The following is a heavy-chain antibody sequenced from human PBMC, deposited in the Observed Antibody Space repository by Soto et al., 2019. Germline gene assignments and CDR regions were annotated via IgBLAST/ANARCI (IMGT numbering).Heavy chain of an antibody. D-gene: IGHD3-22*01. Sequence: GGSLRLSCAASGFTFSSYGMHWVRQAPGKGLEWVAVISYDGSNKYYADSVKGRFTISRDNSKNTLYLQMNSLRAEDTAVYYCAKDLPSRITMIEPQYWGQGPLVTVPS. J-gene: IGHJ4*02. CDR1: GFTFSSYG. CDR3: AKDLPSRITMIEPQY. CDR2: ISYDGSNK. V-gene: IGHV3-30*18.